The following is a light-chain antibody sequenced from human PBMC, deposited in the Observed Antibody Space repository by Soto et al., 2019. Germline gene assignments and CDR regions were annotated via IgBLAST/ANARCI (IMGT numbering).Light chain of an antibody. CDR3: QQYNGWLWT. Sequence: EIVMTQSPATLSASPGERVTLSCRVSQSVSGNLAWYQQKPGQAPRLLIYGAVTRATGIPARFSGRGSGTEFTLNITSLQSEDFAVYLCQQYNGWLWTFGQGTKVDIK. V-gene: IGKV3D-15*01. J-gene: IGKJ1*01. CDR1: QSVSGN. CDR2: GAV.